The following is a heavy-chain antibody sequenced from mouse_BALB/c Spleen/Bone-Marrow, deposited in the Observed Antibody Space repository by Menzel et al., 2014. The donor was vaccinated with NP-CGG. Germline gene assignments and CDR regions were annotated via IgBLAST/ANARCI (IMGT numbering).Heavy chain of an antibody. D-gene: IGHD2-4*01. CDR1: GYSITSDYA. CDR2: ISYSGST. Sequence: EVQGVESGPGLVKPSQSLSLTCTVTGYSITSDYAWNWIRQFPGNKLEWMGYISYSGSTSYNPSLKSRISITRDTSKNQFFLQLNSVTTEDTATYYCARYDYDAGYFDYWGQGTTLSVSS. J-gene: IGHJ2*01. V-gene: IGHV3-2*02. CDR3: ARYDYDAGYFDY.